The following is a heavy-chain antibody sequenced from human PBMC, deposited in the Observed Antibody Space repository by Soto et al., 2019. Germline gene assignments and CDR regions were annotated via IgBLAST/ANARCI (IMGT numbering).Heavy chain of an antibody. V-gene: IGHV2-5*02. CDR2: IYWDDAK. CDR3: AHVYGRYDNFDY. D-gene: IGHD5-12*01. CDR1: GFSLSTSGVG. Sequence: QITLKESGPTLVKPTQTLTLTCTFSGFSLSTSGVGVGWIRQPPGKALEWLALIYWDDAKRYSPSLKSRLTIPKDTSKNKVVLTMTNMDPVDTATYYCAHVYGRYDNFDYWGQGTLVTVSS. J-gene: IGHJ4*02.